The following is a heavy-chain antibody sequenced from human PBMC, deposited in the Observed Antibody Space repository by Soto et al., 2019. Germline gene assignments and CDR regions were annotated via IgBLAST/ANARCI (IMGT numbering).Heavy chain of an antibody. V-gene: IGHV3-21*01. D-gene: IGHD4-17*01. J-gene: IGHJ4*02. Sequence: GGSLRLSCAASGFTFSSYSMNWVRQAPGKGLEWVSSISSSSSYIYYADSVKGRFTISRDNAKNSLYLQMNSLRAEDTAVYYCARDLAPKFMTTVTPLDYWGQGTLVTVSS. CDR2: ISSSSSYI. CDR1: GFTFSSYS. CDR3: ARDLAPKFMTTVTPLDY.